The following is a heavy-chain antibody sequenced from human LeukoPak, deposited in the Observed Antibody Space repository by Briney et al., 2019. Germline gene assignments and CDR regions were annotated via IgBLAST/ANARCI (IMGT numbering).Heavy chain of an antibody. CDR1: GGSFSGYY. D-gene: IGHD3-10*01. Sequence: SETLSLTCAVYGGSFSGYYWSGIRQPPGRGLEWIGEINHSGSTNYNPSLKSRVTISVDTSKNQFSLKLSSVTAADTAVYYCARDSKKELWFGELLPKTWYFDLWGRGTLVTVSS. V-gene: IGHV4-34*01. CDR3: ARDSKKELWFGELLPKTWYFDL. J-gene: IGHJ2*01. CDR2: INHSGST.